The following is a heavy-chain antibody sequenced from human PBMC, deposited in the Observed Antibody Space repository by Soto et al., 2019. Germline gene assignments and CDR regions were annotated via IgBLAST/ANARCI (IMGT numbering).Heavy chain of an antibody. CDR2: VSYDGSKQ. CDR3: ARDRVYYYDNSGYYNFEY. D-gene: IGHD3-22*01. Sequence: QVHLVESGGGVVQPGRSLRVSCAASGFTCSSYAMHWVRQAPGKGLEWVAVVSYDGSKQFYADSVEGRFTISRDSSKSTLYLHMDNLRDEDTAVYYFARDRVYYYDNSGYYNFEYWGKGTLVTVSS. V-gene: IGHV3-30-3*01. J-gene: IGHJ4*02. CDR1: GFTCSSYA.